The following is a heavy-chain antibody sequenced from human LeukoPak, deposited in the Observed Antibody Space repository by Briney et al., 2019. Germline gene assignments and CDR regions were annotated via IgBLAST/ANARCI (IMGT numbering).Heavy chain of an antibody. CDR2: ISGSGGST. CDR1: GFTFSSYA. J-gene: IGHJ4*02. Sequence: TGGSLRRSCAASGFTFSSYAMSWVRQAPGKGLEWVSVISGSGGSTYYADSVKGRFTISRDNSKNTLYLQMNSLRAEDTAIYYCAKCLSSTSCRNFDSWGQGTLVTVSS. CDR3: AKCLSSTSCRNFDS. D-gene: IGHD2-2*01. V-gene: IGHV3-23*01.